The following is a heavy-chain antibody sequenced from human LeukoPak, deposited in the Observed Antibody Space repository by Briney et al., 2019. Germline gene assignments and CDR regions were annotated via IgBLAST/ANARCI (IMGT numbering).Heavy chain of an antibody. D-gene: IGHD3-16*01. J-gene: IGHJ4*02. CDR3: ARDRKFDDYVWGSYY. CDR1: GFTFSSYW. V-gene: IGHV3-7*01. Sequence: GGSLRLSCAASGFTFSSYWMSWVRQAPGKGLEWVANIKQDGSEKYYVDSVKGRFTISRDNAKNSLYLQMNSLRAEDTAVYYCARDRKFDDYVWGSYYWGQGTLVTVSS. CDR2: IKQDGSEK.